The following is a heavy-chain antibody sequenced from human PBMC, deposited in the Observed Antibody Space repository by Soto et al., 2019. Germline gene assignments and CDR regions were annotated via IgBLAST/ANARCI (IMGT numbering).Heavy chain of an antibody. Sequence: PSEALSLTCTVSGGSISSGDYYWSWIRQPQGKGLERIGYIYYSGSTYYNPSLKSRVTISIDKSKNQFSLKLSTVTAADTAVYYCARVYVWNCIDTSYPFDYWGQGTLVTVSS. CDR3: ARVYVWNCIDTSYPFDY. V-gene: IGHV4-30-4*01. D-gene: IGHD2-2*01. J-gene: IGHJ4*01. CDR1: GGSISSGDYY. CDR2: IYYSGST.